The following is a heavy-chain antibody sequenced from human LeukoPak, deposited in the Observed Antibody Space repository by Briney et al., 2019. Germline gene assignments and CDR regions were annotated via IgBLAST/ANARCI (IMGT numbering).Heavy chain of an antibody. CDR1: GYIFTNYD. J-gene: IGHJ4*02. V-gene: IGHV1-46*01. CDR2: INPSGGST. Sequence: ASVKVSCKASGYIFTNYDINWVRQATGQGLEWMGIINPSGGSTSYAQKFQGRVTMTRDTSTSTVYMELSSLRSEDTAVYYCARELVVPAAMGPSFDYWGQGTLVTVSS. D-gene: IGHD2-2*01. CDR3: ARELVVPAAMGPSFDY.